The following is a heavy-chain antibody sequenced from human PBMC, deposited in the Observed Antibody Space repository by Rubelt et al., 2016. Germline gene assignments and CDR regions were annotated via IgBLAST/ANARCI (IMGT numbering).Heavy chain of an antibody. CDR1: GYTFTSYY. V-gene: IGHV1-46*01. J-gene: IGHJ4*02. CDR3: ARVYDSSDTYYFDY. Sequence: QVQLVQSGAEVKKPGASVKVSCKASGYTFTSYYMHWVRQAPGQGLDWMGIINTSGGSTSYAEKFQGRVTMTRGTSTSTVYMELISLGSEDTAVYYCARVYDSSDTYYFDYWGQGTLATVSS. D-gene: IGHD3-22*01. CDR2: INTSGGST.